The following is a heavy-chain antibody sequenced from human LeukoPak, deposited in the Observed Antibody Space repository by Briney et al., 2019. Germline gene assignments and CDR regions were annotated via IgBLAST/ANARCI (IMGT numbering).Heavy chain of an antibody. Sequence: SETLSLTCTVSDELITSNNWWRWVRQSPGKGLEWIGEIFHSGTTRYKASLESRVTMLLDKSKNQFSLRLNSVTAADTAVYFCARLRLSGGSFSVGWFDPWGQGIQVTVSS. CDR3: ARLRLSGGSFSVGWFDP. CDR1: DELITSNNW. V-gene: IGHV4-4*02. D-gene: IGHD1-26*01. CDR2: IFHSGTT. J-gene: IGHJ5*02.